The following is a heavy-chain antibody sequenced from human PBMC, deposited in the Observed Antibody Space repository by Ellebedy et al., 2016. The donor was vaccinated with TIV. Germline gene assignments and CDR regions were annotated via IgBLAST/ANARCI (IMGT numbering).Heavy chain of an antibody. J-gene: IGHJ4*02. CDR1: GGSISSYY. V-gene: IGHV4-4*07. D-gene: IGHD5-18*01. CDR2: IYTSGST. CDR3: ARTTGGYSYGILDY. Sequence: SETLSLTXTVSGGSISSYYWSWIRQPAGKGLEWIGRIYTSGSTNYNPSLKSRVTISVDTSKNQFSLKLSSVTAADTAVYYCARTTGGYSYGILDYWGQGTLVTVSS.